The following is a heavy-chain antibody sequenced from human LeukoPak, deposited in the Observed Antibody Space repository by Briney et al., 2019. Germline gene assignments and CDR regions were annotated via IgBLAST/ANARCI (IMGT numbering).Heavy chain of an antibody. J-gene: IGHJ4*02. CDR3: ARGGYYDSSGYSPCDY. CDR1: GFTVSSNY. Sequence: PGGSLRLSCAASGFTVSSNYMSWVRQAPGKGLEWVSVIYSGGSTYYADSVKGRFTISRDNSKNTLYLQMNSLRAEDTAVYYCARGGYYDSSGYSPCDYWGQGTLVTVSS. V-gene: IGHV3-53*01. D-gene: IGHD3-22*01. CDR2: IYSGGST.